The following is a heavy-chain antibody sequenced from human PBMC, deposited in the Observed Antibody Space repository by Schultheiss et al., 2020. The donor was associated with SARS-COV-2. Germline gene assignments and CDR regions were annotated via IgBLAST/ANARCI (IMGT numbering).Heavy chain of an antibody. D-gene: IGHD3-3*01. J-gene: IGHJ5*02. V-gene: IGHV4-31*03. Sequence: SETLSLTCTVSGGSISSGGYYWSWIRQHPGKGLEWIGNIYYRGSTHYNPSLRSRVTISVDRSKNQFSLKLSSVTAADTAVYYCARDIKGGYYTSGVSYWFDPWGQGTLVTVSS. CDR1: GGSISSGGYY. CDR2: IYYRGST. CDR3: ARDIKGGYYTSGVSYWFDP.